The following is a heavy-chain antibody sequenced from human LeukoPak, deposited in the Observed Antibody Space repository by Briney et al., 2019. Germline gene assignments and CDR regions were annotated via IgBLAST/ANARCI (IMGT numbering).Heavy chain of an antibody. CDR3: ASFRYYDSSGYRY. D-gene: IGHD3-22*01. V-gene: IGHV4-34*01. CDR1: GGSLSGYY. CDR2: INHSGST. Sequence: SETLSLTCAVYGGSLSGYYWSWIRQPPGKGLEWIGEINHSGSTNYNPSLKSRVTISVDTSKNQFSLKLSSVTAADTAVYYCASFRYYDSSGYRYWGQGTLVTVSS. J-gene: IGHJ4*02.